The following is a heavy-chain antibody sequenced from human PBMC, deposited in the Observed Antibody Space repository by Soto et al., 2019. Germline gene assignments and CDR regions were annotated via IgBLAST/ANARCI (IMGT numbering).Heavy chain of an antibody. CDR1: GFTFSSYA. V-gene: IGHV3-23*01. D-gene: IGHD1-26*01. CDR3: AKDGASGSYPPYYYFGMDV. J-gene: IGHJ6*02. Sequence: GGSLRLSCAASGFTFSSYAMSWVRQAPGKGLEWVSTISGSGGNAYYADSVKGRFSISRDNSKNTLRLQMNSLRADDTAVYYCAKDGASGSYPPYYYFGMDVWGQGTTVTV. CDR2: ISGSGGNA.